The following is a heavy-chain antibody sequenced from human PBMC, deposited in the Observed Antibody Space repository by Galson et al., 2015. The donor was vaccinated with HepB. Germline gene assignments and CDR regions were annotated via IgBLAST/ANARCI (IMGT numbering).Heavy chain of an antibody. D-gene: IGHD2-15*01. CDR2: ITTSGGNN. CDR3: SKDGIMVANNPYHFHY. J-gene: IGHJ4*02. V-gene: IGHV3-23*01. Sequence: LRLSCSASAFSFTRNAMIWVRQAPGKGLEWVSSITTSGGNNYYTDSVKGRFTLSRDNSKNTPLLQLNSLRAEDTAMYFCSKDGIMVANNPYHFHYWGQGTLVTVSS. CDR1: AFSFTRNA.